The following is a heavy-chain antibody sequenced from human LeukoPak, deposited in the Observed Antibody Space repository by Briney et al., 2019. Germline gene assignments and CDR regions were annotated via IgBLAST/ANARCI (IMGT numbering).Heavy chain of an antibody. CDR2: MNPNSGNT. V-gene: IGHV1-8*03. CDR3: ARGSNYYIVGAGMDV. D-gene: IGHD1-26*01. Sequence: ASVKVSCKASGYTFTSYDINWVRQATGQGLEWMGWMNPNSGNTGYAQKFQGRVTITRNTSISTAYMELSSLRSEDTAVYYCARGSNYYIVGAGMDVWGKGTTVTVSS. J-gene: IGHJ6*03. CDR1: GYTFTSYD.